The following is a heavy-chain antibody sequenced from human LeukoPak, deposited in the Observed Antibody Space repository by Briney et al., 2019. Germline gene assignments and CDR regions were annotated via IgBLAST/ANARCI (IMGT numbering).Heavy chain of an antibody. CDR3: ARFPGTYYLDV. V-gene: IGHV3-9*01. D-gene: IGHD3-3*01. Sequence: GGSLRLSCAASGFTFDDYGMHWVRQAPGKGLEWVSGISWNSARIGYADSVKGRITISRDNAKNSLYLQMNSLRAEDTALYYCARFPGTYYLDVWGKGTTVTVSS. CDR2: ISWNSARI. J-gene: IGHJ6*03. CDR1: GFTFDDYG.